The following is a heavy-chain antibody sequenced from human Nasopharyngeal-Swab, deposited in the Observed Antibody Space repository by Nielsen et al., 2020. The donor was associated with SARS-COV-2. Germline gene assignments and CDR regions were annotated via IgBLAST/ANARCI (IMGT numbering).Heavy chain of an antibody. CDR3: ARDYYGSGSYDFLGLYYYGMDV. CDR2: IYYSGGT. D-gene: IGHD3-10*01. J-gene: IGHJ6*02. CDR1: GGSISSSSYY. V-gene: IGHV4-39*02. Sequence: SETLSLTCTVSGGSISSSSYYWGWIRQPPGKGLEWIGSIYYSGGTYYNPSLKSRVTISVDTSKNQFSLKLISVTAADTAVYYCARDYYGSGSYDFLGLYYYGMDVWGQGTTVTVSS.